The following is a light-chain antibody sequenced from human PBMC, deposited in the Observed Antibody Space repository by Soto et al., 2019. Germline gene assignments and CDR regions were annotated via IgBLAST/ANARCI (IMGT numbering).Light chain of an antibody. V-gene: IGKV1-33*01. J-gene: IGKJ5*01. Sequence: DIQMTQSPSSLSASVRDRVTITCQASQDISNYLNWYQQKPGKAPKLLIYDASNLETGVPSRFSGSGSGTDFTFTISSLQPEDIATYYCQQYDNLPTFGQGTRLENK. CDR3: QQYDNLPT. CDR2: DAS. CDR1: QDISNY.